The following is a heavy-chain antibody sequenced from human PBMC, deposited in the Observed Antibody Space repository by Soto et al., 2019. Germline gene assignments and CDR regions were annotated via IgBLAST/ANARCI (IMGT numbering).Heavy chain of an antibody. CDR1: GGSISSGGYY. D-gene: IGHD3-10*01. J-gene: IGHJ3*02. V-gene: IGHV4-31*03. CDR3: GRWGGEMAPHAFDI. Sequence: QVQLQESGPGLVKPSQTLSLTCTVSGGSISSGGYYWSWIRQHPGKGLEWIGYIYYSGSTYYNPSLKSRVTISVDTSKNQFSLKLSSVTAADTAVYYCGRWGGEMAPHAFDIWGQGTMVTVSS. CDR2: IYYSGST.